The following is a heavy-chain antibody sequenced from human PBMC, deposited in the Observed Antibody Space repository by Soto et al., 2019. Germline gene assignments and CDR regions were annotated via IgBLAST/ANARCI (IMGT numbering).Heavy chain of an antibody. V-gene: IGHV1-18*01. CDR1: GYTFTDYA. CDR3: ARGSYCSGGTCTNWFDS. Sequence: QVQLMQSGADLKKPGASVKVSCKASGYTFTDYAITWVRQAPGQGLEWVGWIGTSIGHTNYAQNFRGRVTMTADTSTNTAYMDLRSLRSDDTAIYYCARGSYCSGGTCTNWFDSWGQGTLVTVSS. D-gene: IGHD2-15*01. CDR2: IGTSIGHT. J-gene: IGHJ5*01.